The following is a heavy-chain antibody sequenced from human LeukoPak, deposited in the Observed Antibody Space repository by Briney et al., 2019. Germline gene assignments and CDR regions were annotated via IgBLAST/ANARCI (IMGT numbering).Heavy chain of an antibody. D-gene: IGHD1-26*01. Sequence: KPSETLSLTCTVSGGSISSSSYYWGWIRQPPGKGLEWIGSIYYTGTTYYKPSLKSRVSISVDRSKNRISLSLSSVTAADTAVYYCARQTPLVGATPLYCYYYMDVWGKGTTVTVSS. CDR1: GGSISSSSYY. CDR3: ARQTPLVGATPLYCYYYMDV. J-gene: IGHJ6*03. V-gene: IGHV4-39*01. CDR2: IYYTGTT.